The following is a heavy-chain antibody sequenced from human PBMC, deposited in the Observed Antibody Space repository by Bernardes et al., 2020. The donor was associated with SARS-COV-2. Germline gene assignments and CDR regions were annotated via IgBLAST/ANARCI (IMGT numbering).Heavy chain of an antibody. CDR3: ARYSYERNNWFDP. V-gene: IGHV3-21*01. J-gene: IGHJ5*02. CDR1: GFTVSRYS. CDR2: ISSSSYI. Sequence: GSLSLSSAASGFTVSRYSMNWVRPAPGKGLEWVSSISSSSYIYYADSVKGRFTISRDNAKNSLYLQMNSLRAEDTAGYYCARYSYERNNWFDPWGQGTLVTVSS. D-gene: IGHD5-18*01.